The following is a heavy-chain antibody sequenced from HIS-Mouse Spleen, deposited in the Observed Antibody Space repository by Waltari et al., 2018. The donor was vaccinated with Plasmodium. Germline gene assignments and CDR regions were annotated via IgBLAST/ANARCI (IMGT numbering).Heavy chain of an antibody. CDR3: ASSGSGSYYY. V-gene: IGHV4-34*01. CDR1: VGSFSGCY. D-gene: IGHD3-10*01. CDR2: INHSGST. Sequence: QVQLQQWGAGLLKPSETLSLTCAVYVGSFSGCYWSWIRQPPGKGLEWIGEINHSGSTNYNPSLKRRVTVSVDTSKNQLSLKLSAVTAADTAVYYCASSGSGSYYYWGQGTLVTVSS. J-gene: IGHJ4*02.